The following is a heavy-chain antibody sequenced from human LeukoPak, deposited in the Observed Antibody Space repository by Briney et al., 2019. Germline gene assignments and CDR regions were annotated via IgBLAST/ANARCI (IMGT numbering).Heavy chain of an antibody. V-gene: IGHV4-34*01. Sequence: SETLSLTCAVYGGSFSGYYWSWIRQPPGKGLEWIGEINHSGSTNYNPSLKSRVTISVDTSKNQFSLKLSSVTAADTAVYYCARGRGYAYYYYMDVWGKGTTVTVS. CDR1: GGSFSGYY. CDR3: ARGRGYAYYYYMDV. CDR2: INHSGST. D-gene: IGHD3-22*01. J-gene: IGHJ6*03.